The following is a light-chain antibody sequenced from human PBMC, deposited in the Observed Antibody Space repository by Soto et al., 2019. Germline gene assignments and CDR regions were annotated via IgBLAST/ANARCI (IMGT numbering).Light chain of an antibody. CDR2: EVF. CDR3: CSYTTTSTVV. CDR1: SSDVGGYNY. Sequence: QSVLTQPASVSGSPGQSITISCTGTSSDVGGYNYGSWYQQQPGKVAKLMIYEVFRRSSGSSDRLSGSKFGNTASLTISALQAEDEADYYCCSYTTTSTVVFGGGTKVTVL. V-gene: IGLV2-14*03. J-gene: IGLJ2*01.